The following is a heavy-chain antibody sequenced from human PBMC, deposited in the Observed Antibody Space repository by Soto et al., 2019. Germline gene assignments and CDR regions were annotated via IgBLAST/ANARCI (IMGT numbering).Heavy chain of an antibody. J-gene: IGHJ6*02. CDR1: GYSISSGYY. CDR3: ARLAARPKIYYYYGMDV. Sequence: SETLSLTCSVSGYSISSGYYWGWIRQPPGKGLEWIGIIYHSGSTYYNPSLKSRVTISVDTSKNQFSLKLSSVTAADTAVYYCARLAARPKIYYYYGMDVWGQGTTVTVSS. CDR2: IYHSGST. V-gene: IGHV4-38-2*01. D-gene: IGHD6-6*01.